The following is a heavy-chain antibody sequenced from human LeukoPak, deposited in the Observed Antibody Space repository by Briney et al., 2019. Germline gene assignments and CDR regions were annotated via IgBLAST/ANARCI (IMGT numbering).Heavy chain of an antibody. CDR3: SRADYYGSGSPISLDV. CDR1: GFTFSDYY. V-gene: IGHV3-49*04. J-gene: IGHJ6*03. Sequence: GGSPRLSCAASGFTFSDYYMSWVRQAPGKGLEWVGFIRSRAYGATTEYAASVKGRFTISRDDSKSIAFLQMNSLKTEDTAVYYCSRADYYGSGSPISLDVWGKGTTVTVS. CDR2: IRSRAYGATT. D-gene: IGHD3-10*01.